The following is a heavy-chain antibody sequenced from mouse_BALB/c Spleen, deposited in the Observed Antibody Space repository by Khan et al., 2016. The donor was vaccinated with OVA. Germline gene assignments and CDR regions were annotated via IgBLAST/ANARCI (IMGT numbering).Heavy chain of an antibody. CDR3: AREGIDY. Sequence: QVQLQQSGAELAKPAASVKMSCKASGYTFTTYCTYWLKQRSGQGLVWFGYFNPTSGYTDYNQTFKDQVTLTADKSSSPFYMQRSSLTSDESAVYYCAREGIDYWGQGTTLTVSA. CDR1: GYTFTTYC. J-gene: IGHJ2*01. V-gene: IGHV1-7*01. CDR2: FNPTSGYT.